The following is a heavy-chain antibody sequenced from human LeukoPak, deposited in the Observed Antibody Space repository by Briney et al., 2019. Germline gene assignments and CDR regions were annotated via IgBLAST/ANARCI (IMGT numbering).Heavy chain of an antibody. J-gene: IGHJ4*02. D-gene: IGHD3-10*01. CDR3: ARGPYYGSGTLDY. CDR1: GFTFSSYG. Sequence: GRSLRLSCAASGFTFSSYGMHWVRQAPGKGLEWVAVTSYDGSNEYYADSVRGRFTISRDNSRNTLYLQMNTVRAEDTAVYYCARGPYYGSGTLDYWGQGTLVVVSS. V-gene: IGHV3-33*08. CDR2: TSYDGSNE.